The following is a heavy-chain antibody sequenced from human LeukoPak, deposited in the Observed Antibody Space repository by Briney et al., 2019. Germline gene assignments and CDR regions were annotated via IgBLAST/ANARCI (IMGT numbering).Heavy chain of an antibody. Sequence: GGSLRLSCAASGFTFSDYYMSWIRQAPGKGLEWVSYISSSGSTIYYADSVKGRFNISRDNAKNSLYLQMNSLRAEDTAVYYCARFVEGWLRQGRYFDYWGQGTLVTVSS. J-gene: IGHJ4*02. CDR3: ARFVEGWLRQGRYFDY. V-gene: IGHV3-11*01. D-gene: IGHD5-24*01. CDR1: GFTFSDYY. CDR2: ISSSGSTI.